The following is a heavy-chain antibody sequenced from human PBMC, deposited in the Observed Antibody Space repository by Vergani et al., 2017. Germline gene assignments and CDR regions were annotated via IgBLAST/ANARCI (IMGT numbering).Heavy chain of an antibody. CDR1: GASINNDFYY. D-gene: IGHD4-23*01. J-gene: IGHJ3*01. V-gene: IGHV4-61*02. CDR2: IYVSGIT. Sequence: QVQLQESGPGLVQPSQTLSLTCTVSGASINNDFYYWHWIRQPAGKGLEWIGKIYVSGITDYNSSLQSRVSMSVDTSTNQFSRTITSVPAADTAVYYCARDNKQLRPRAFYLWGQGTMVTVSS. CDR3: ARDNKQLRPRAFYL.